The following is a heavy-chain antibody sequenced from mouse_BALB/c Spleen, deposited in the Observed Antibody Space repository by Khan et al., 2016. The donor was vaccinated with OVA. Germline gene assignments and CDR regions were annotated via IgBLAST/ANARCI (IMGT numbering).Heavy chain of an antibody. J-gene: IGHJ1*01. Sequence: VQLQESGPELVKPGASVKMSCKASGFTLMSYYIHWVKQRPGQGLEWIGWIYPGDGRTKYNENFKGKTTLTADKSSSTAYMLLSSLTSEDSEIHFCAISYYGTFWYFDVWGAGTTVTVSS. D-gene: IGHD1-1*01. V-gene: IGHV1S56*01. CDR2: IYPGDGRT. CDR1: GFTLMSYY. CDR3: AISYYGTFWYFDV.